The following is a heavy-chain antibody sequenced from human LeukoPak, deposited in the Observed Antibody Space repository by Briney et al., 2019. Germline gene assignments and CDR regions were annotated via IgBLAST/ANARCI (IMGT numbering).Heavy chain of an antibody. D-gene: IGHD6-6*01. V-gene: IGHV5-51*01. Sequence: GESLKISCKGSGYSFSTYWIGWVRPMPGKGLEWMGVIYPGDSDTRYNPSFQGQVTISADKSISTAYLQWSSLKASDTAMYYCARTYSSSSPPNYYYMDVWGKGTTVTVSS. CDR1: GYSFSTYW. J-gene: IGHJ6*03. CDR3: ARTYSSSSPPNYYYMDV. CDR2: IYPGDSDT.